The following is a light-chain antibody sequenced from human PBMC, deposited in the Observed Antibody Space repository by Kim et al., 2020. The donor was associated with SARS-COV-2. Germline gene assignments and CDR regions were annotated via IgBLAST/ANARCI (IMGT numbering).Light chain of an antibody. CDR3: QQYGGSPLFT. Sequence: ESVLTQSPGTLSLSPGDRATLSCRASQSVSSSYLAWYQQKPGQPPRLLIYGASSRATGIPYRFSGSGSGTDFTLTISRLEPEDFAVYYCQQYGGSPLFTFGPGTKVDIK. CDR1: QSVSSSY. V-gene: IGKV3-20*01. J-gene: IGKJ3*01. CDR2: GAS.